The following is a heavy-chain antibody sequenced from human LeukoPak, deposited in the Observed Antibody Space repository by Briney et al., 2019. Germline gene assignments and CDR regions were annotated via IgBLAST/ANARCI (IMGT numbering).Heavy chain of an antibody. Sequence: ASVKVSCKASGYTFTDYYIHWVRQAPGQGLEWMGWINPNSGGTNYVQKFQGRVTMTRDTSISTAYMELSRLRSDDTAVYYCARGSVSYPYYFDYWGQGTLVTVSS. V-gene: IGHV1-2*02. CDR1: GYTFTDYY. D-gene: IGHD1-26*01. J-gene: IGHJ4*02. CDR2: INPNSGGT. CDR3: ARGSVSYPYYFDY.